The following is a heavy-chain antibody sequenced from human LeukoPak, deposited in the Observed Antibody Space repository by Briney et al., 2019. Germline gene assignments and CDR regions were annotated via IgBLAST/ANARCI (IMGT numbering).Heavy chain of an antibody. D-gene: IGHD3-10*02. CDR1: GFTFSSYG. Sequence: GGSLRLSCAASGFTFSSYGMHWVRQAPGKGLEWVAFIRYDGSKKYYTDSVKGRFTTSRDNSKNTLYLQMNSLSAEDTAFYYCAKEELRRITMWGYMDVWGKGTTVTISS. J-gene: IGHJ6*03. CDR2: IRYDGSKK. CDR3: AKEELRRITMWGYMDV. V-gene: IGHV3-30*02.